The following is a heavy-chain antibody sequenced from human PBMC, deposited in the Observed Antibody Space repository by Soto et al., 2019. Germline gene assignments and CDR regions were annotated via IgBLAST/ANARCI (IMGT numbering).Heavy chain of an antibody. CDR2: ISGSGGST. CDR1: GFTFSSYA. CDR3: AKDFGYSMSSPFDY. J-gene: IGHJ4*02. V-gene: IGHV3-23*01. D-gene: IGHD6-6*01. Sequence: GGSRRLSWAASGFTFSSYAMSWVRQAPGKGLEWVSVISGSGGSTYYADSAKGRFTISRDNSKNTLYLQMNSLRAEDTAVYYCAKDFGYSMSSPFDYWGQGTLVTASS.